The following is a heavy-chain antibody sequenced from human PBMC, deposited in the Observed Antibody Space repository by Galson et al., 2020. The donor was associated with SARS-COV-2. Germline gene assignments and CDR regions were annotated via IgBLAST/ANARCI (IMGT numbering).Heavy chain of an antibody. J-gene: IGHJ4*02. D-gene: IGHD3-3*01. CDR1: GLSFSTYG. Sequence: SLSLPHTASGLSFSTYGMHWVTQATGTGPERVAAVWKDGINKYYAESVKGRFTISRDNSQNTLYLQLNSLTVDDTAKYYCASGNSDHFGGFYWGQGTLVTVAS. V-gene: IGHV3-33*01. CDR3: ASGNSDHFGGFY. CDR2: VWKDGINK.